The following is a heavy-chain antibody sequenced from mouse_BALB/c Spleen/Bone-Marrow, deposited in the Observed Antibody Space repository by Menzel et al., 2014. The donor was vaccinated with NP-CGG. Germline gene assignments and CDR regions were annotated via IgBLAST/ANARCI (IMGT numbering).Heavy chain of an antibody. V-gene: IGHV1-61*01. CDR3: ARWGAYFDY. Sequence: QVQLQQPGAELVRPGTPVKLSCKASGYTFTSYWMNWVKQRPGRGLEWIGRIDPSDSETHYNQKFKDKATLTVDKSSSTAYIQLSSLTSEDSAVYYCARWGAYFDYWGQGTTLTVSS. CDR2: IDPSDSET. J-gene: IGHJ2*01. CDR1: GYTFTSYW.